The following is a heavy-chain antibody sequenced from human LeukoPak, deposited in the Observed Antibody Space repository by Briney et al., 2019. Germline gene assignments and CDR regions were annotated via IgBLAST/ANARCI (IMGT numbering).Heavy chain of an antibody. Sequence: GASVKVSCKASGYTFTGYYMHWVRQAPGQGPEWMGRINPNSGGTNYAQRFQGRVTMTRDTSISTAHMELSRLRSDDTAVYYCARTSFGDYAYDYWGQGTLVTVSS. CDR1: GYTFTGYY. CDR3: ARTSFGDYAYDY. CDR2: INPNSGGT. V-gene: IGHV1-2*06. D-gene: IGHD4-17*01. J-gene: IGHJ4*02.